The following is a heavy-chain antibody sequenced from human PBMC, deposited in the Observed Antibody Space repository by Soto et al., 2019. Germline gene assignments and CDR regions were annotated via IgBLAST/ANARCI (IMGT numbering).Heavy chain of an antibody. CDR1: RYTFTSHY. CDR2: INPSGGST. V-gene: IGHV1-46*03. J-gene: IGHJ4*02. Sequence: GASVKVSCKACRYTFTSHYMHWVHQAHGQGLEWMGTINPSGGSTSYAQKFQGRVTTTRDTSTSTVYMELSSLRSEDTAVYYCARDRQGAAPGPFDFWGQGTLVIVFS. CDR3: ARDRQGAAPGPFDF. D-gene: IGHD6-13*01.